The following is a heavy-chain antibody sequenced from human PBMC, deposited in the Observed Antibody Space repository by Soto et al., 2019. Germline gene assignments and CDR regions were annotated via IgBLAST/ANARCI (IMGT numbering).Heavy chain of an antibody. CDR1: GSTFSSYS. CDR2: ISSSSSYI. J-gene: IGHJ5*02. CDR3: ARLYYDSSGYL. Sequence: GESLKISCAASGSTFSSYSMNWVRQAPGKGLEWVSSISSSSSYIYYADSVKGRFTISRDNAKNSLYLQMNSLRAEDTAVYYCARLYYDSSGYLWGQGTLVTVSS. V-gene: IGHV3-21*01. D-gene: IGHD3-22*01.